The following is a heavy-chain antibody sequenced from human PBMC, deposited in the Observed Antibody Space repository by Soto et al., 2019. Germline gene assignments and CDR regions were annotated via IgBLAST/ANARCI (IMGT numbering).Heavy chain of an antibody. CDR3: ATAKLLLPWLFDY. CDR2: IYSGGST. J-gene: IGHJ4*02. CDR1: GFTFDDYA. D-gene: IGHD2-15*01. Sequence: PGGSLRLSCAASGFTFDDYAMHWVRQAPGEGLEWVSVIYSGGSTNYADSVKGRFTISRDDSKNTLFLQMNSLRAEDTAVYYCATAKLLLPWLFDYWGQGTLVTVSS. V-gene: IGHV3-66*01.